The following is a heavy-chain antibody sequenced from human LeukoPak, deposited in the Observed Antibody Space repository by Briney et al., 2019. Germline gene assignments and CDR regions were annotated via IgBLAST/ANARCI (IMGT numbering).Heavy chain of an antibody. Sequence: SETLSLTCAVYGGSFSGYYWSWIRQPPGKGLEWIGEINHSGSTNYNPSLKSRVTISVDTSKNQFSLKLSSVTAADTAVYYCARGFVVATTPGSYFDLWGRGTLVTVSS. CDR3: ARGFVVATTPGSYFDL. J-gene: IGHJ2*01. D-gene: IGHD4-17*01. V-gene: IGHV4-34*01. CDR2: INHSGST. CDR1: GGSFSGYY.